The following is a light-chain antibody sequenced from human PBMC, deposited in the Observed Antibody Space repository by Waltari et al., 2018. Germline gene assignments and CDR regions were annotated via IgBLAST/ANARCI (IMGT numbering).Light chain of an antibody. Sequence: QSALTQPRSVSGSPGQSVTFSCPGTSSVIGDYNSVSCYQQHPGKAPKLMIYDVIKRPSGVPDRFSGSKSVNTASLTISGLQAEDEADYYCCSYAGRYTPYVFGTGTKVTVL. J-gene: IGLJ1*01. CDR1: SSVIGDYNS. CDR3: CSYAGRYTPYV. CDR2: DVI. V-gene: IGLV2-11*01.